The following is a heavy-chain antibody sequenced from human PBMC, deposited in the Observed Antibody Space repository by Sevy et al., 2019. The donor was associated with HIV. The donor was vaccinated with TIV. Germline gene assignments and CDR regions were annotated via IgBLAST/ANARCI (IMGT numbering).Heavy chain of an antibody. CDR1: GYTFIDYY. CDR3: ARVVEPAGIDPYYYGVDV. D-gene: IGHD2-2*02. CDR2: INPKSGGT. V-gene: IGHV1-2*02. Sequence: ASVKVSCKASGYTFIDYYIHWVRQAPGQGLEWMGWINPKSGGTNYAQKFHGRVTMTRDTSISTAYMELSRLRSDDTAVYYCARVVEPAGIDPYYYGVDVWGPGATVTVSS. J-gene: IGHJ6*02.